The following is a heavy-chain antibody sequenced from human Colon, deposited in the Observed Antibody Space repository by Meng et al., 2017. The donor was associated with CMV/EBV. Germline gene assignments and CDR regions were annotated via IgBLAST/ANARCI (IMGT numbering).Heavy chain of an antibody. D-gene: IGHD3-22*01. CDR1: GFTFSSYW. J-gene: IGHJ3*01. CDR3: AKDLGTHFYYDSNGYAFDL. V-gene: IGHV3-74*03. CDR2: INIEGTIT. Sequence: GESLKISCEVSGFTFSSYWMHWVRQVPGKGLEWVAGINIEGTITTYADSVKGRFTISRDNAKNAVDLKMYSLRVEDTAVFYCAKDLGTHFYYDSNGYAFDLWGQGTMVTVSS.